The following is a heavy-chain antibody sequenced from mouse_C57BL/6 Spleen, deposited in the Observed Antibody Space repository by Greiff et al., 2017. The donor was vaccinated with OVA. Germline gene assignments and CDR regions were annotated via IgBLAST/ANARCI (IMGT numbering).Heavy chain of an antibody. J-gene: IGHJ1*03. CDR1: GYTFTSYW. CDR3: AREGYYGSSYWYFDV. D-gene: IGHD1-1*01. CDR2: IDPNRGGT. Sequence: QVQLQQSGAELVKPGASVKLSCKASGYTFTSYWMHWVKQRPGRGLEWIGRIDPNRGGTKYNEKFKSKATMTVDKPSSTAYMQLSSLTSEDSAVDYCAREGYYGSSYWYFDVWGTGTTVTVSS. V-gene: IGHV1-72*01.